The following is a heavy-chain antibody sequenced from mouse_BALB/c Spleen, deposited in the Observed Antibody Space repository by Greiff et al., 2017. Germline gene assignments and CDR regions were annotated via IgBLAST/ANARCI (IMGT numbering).Heavy chain of an antibody. Sequence: QVQLMQSGAELVKPGASVKLSCKASGYTFTSYCMPWVQQSPGQGLEWNAAIDTADSYTNYTHKFKGRATLTVDNSSSTDYMQLSSLTSEDSAVYYYARRPDYDGSRYDGFDYWGQGTTLTVSS. D-gene: IGHD1-1*01. CDR2: IDTADSYT. CDR1: GYTFTSYC. V-gene: IGHV1-69*02. CDR3: ARRPDYDGSRYDGFDY. J-gene: IGHJ2*01.